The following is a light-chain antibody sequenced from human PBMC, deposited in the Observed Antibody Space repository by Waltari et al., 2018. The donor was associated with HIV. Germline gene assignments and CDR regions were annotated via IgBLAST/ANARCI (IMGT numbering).Light chain of an antibody. CDR3: GTWDTSLSAGV. V-gene: IGLV1-51*01. Sequence: QAVLTQPPSVSAAPGQKVTISCSGSSSNIGNNYVSWYQQFPGKAPKVPIYDNNTRPPGVPDRFSGSRSGTSATLGVAGLQTGDEADYYCGTWDTSLSAGVFGGGTKLTVL. CDR1: SSNIGNNY. J-gene: IGLJ3*02. CDR2: DNN.